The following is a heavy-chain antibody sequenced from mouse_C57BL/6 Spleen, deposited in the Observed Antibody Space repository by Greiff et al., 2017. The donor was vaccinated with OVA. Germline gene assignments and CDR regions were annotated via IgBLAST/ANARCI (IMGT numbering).Heavy chain of an antibody. D-gene: IGHD1-1*02. CDR1: GYTFTSYW. J-gene: IGHJ1*03. CDR3: ARSHYGHGGYFEG. V-gene: IGHV1-55*01. CDR2: IYPGTGSS. Sequence: QVQLQQPGAELVQPGASVKLSCKASGYTFTSYWITWVQQRPGQGLEWIGDIYPGTGSSTYNEKFKGKATLTVDTSSSTAYMQRSSLTSEDSEVYYCARSHYGHGGYFEGWGTGTTVTVSS.